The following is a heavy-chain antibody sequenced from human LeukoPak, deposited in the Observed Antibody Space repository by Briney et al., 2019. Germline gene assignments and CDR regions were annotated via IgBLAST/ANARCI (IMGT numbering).Heavy chain of an antibody. CDR2: INWNGGST. V-gene: IGHV3-20*04. D-gene: IGHD3-10*01. J-gene: IGHJ4*02. CDR3: ARKSASGNYPLDY. Sequence: PGGSLRLSCAASGFTFDDYGRSWVRQAPGKGLGWVSGINWNGGSTGYADSVKGRFTISRDNAKNSLYLQMNSLRAEDTALYYCARKSASGNYPLDYWGQGTLVTVSS. CDR1: GFTFDDYG.